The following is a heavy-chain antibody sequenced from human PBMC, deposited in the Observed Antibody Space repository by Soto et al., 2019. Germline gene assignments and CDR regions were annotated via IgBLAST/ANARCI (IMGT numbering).Heavy chain of an antibody. D-gene: IGHD1-26*01. CDR2: IYRSGTT. Sequence: SETLSLTCVVSNFSISSGYYWGWIRQSPGKGLEWIASIYRSGTTSYNPSLKSRVTISVDPSKNQFSLMLTAVTAADTAVYYCARTHSGSYYSVFNYWGRGSLVTISS. CDR1: NFSISSGYY. V-gene: IGHV4-38-2*01. CDR3: ARTHSGSYYSVFNY. J-gene: IGHJ4*02.